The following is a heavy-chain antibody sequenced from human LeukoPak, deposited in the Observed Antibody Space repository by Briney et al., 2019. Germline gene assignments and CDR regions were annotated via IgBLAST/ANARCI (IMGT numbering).Heavy chain of an antibody. CDR3: TRVPYDFWSGYYPYYYYGMDV. CDR1: GFTFGDYA. D-gene: IGHD3-3*01. Sequence: PGGSLRLSCTASGFTFGDYAMSWFRQAPGKGLEWVGFIRSKAYGGTTEYAASVKGRFTISRDDSKSIAYLQMNSLKTEDTAVYYCTRVPYDFWSGYYPYYYYGMDVWGQGTTVTVSS. J-gene: IGHJ6*02. V-gene: IGHV3-49*03. CDR2: IRSKAYGGTT.